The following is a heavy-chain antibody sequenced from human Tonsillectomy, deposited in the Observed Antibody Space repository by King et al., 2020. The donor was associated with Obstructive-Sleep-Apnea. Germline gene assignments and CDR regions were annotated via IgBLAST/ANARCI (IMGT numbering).Heavy chain of an antibody. CDR1: GYTFTSYY. V-gene: IGHV1-46*03. D-gene: IGHD3-22*01. Sequence: QLVQSGAEVKKPGASVKVSCKASGYTFTSYYMHWVRQAPGQGLEWMGIINPSGGSTSYAQKFQGRVTMTRYTSTSTVYMELSSLRSEETAVYYCAREYYYDSSGYYSHFDYWGQGTLVTVSS. CDR2: INPSGGST. CDR3: AREYYYDSSGYYSHFDY. J-gene: IGHJ4*02.